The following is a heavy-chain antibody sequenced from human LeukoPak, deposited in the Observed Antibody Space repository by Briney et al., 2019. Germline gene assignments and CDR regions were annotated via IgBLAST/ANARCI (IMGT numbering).Heavy chain of an antibody. CDR1: GDSVSSDSAA. V-gene: IGHV6-1*01. CDR3: ARDVGTVRPFQY. CDR2: TFYRSKWYN. D-gene: IGHD6-6*01. J-gene: IGHJ4*02. Sequence: SQTLSLTCAISGDSVSSDSAAWNWIRQSPSRGLEWLGRTFYRSKWYNDYAVSVNSRIAINPDTSKNQFSLQLNSVTPEDTAMYYCARDVGTVRPFQYWGQGTLVTVSS.